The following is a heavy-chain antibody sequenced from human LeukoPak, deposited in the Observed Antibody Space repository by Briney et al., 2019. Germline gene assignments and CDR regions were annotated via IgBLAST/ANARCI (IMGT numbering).Heavy chain of an antibody. CDR3: ARDNLTTVVTSLFDY. D-gene: IGHD4-23*01. CDR1: GFTFSSYA. Sequence: PGRSLRLSCAASGFTFSSYAMHWVRQAPGKGLEWVAVISYDGSNKYYADSVKGRFTISRDNSKNTLYLQMNSLRAEDTAVYYCARDNLTTVVTSLFDYWGQGTLVTVSS. V-gene: IGHV3-30-3*01. J-gene: IGHJ4*02. CDR2: ISYDGSNK.